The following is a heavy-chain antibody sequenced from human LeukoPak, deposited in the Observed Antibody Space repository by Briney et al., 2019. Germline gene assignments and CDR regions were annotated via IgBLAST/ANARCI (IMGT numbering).Heavy chain of an antibody. V-gene: IGHV5-51*01. CDR1: GYIFSNYW. CDR2: VYPGDSDA. Sequence: GESLRISCKGSGYIFSNYWIGWVRQMPGKGLEWMGMVYPGDSDARYSPSFQGQVTVSADKSVNAAYLQWSSLKASDTAMYYCARPQRREVHGRDSFDLWGQGTMVIVSS. J-gene: IGHJ3*01. CDR3: ARPQRREVHGRDSFDL. D-gene: IGHD3-10*02.